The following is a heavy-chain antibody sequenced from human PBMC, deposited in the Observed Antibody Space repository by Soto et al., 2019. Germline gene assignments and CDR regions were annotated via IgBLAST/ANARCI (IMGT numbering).Heavy chain of an antibody. J-gene: IGHJ6*02. D-gene: IGHD6-19*01. Sequence: SETLSLTCAVSGGSISSGGYSWSWIRQPPGEGLEWIGYIYHSGSTYYNPSLKSRVTISVDRSKNQFSLKLSSVTAADTAVYYCARHGQWLVSGSFYYGMDVWGQGTTVPVSS. CDR3: ARHGQWLVSGSFYYGMDV. V-gene: IGHV4-30-2*01. CDR2: IYHSGST. CDR1: GGSISSGGYS.